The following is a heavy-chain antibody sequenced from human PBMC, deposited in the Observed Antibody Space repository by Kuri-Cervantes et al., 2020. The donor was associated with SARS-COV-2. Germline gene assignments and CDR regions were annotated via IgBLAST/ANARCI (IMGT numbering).Heavy chain of an antibody. CDR2: ISGSGGST. CDR1: GFTFSDYY. V-gene: IGHV3-23*01. J-gene: IGHJ4*02. D-gene: IGHD3-3*01. CDR3: AKGPLHDFWSGYYLFDY. Sequence: GGSLRLPCAVSGFTFSDYYMSWVRQAPGKGLEWVSAISGSGGSTYYADSVKGRFTISRDNSKNTLYLQMNSLGAEDTAVYYCAKGPLHDFWSGYYLFDYWGQGTLVTVSS.